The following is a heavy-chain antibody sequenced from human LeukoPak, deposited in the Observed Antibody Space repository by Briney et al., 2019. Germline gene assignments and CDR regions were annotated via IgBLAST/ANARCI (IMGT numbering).Heavy chain of an antibody. V-gene: IGHV3-23*01. CDR1: GFSFSSFG. J-gene: IGHJ4*02. Sequence: GGSLRLSCAASGFSFSSFGMSWVRQAPGKGLEWVSRISGSDGSTDYADSVKGRFTISRDNSKNTLYLQMNSLRAEDTATYYCAKFYRATRGACDSWGQGTLVTVSS. CDR3: AKFYRATRGACDS. D-gene: IGHD2-21*02. CDR2: ISGSDGST.